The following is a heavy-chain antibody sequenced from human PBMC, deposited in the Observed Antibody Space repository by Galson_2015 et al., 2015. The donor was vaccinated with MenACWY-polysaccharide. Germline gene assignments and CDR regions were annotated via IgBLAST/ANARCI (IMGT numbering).Heavy chain of an antibody. Sequence: LRLSCAASGLKFRGSGMHWVRQAPGKGLEWVAVIQYDGSQKQYIDSVKGRFTISRDNSKNTVFLEMNTLGVEDTAVYYCAREGSRIVFHAFDIWGQGTMVTVSS. J-gene: IGHJ3*02. CDR3: AREGSRIVFHAFDI. CDR2: IQYDGSQK. V-gene: IGHV3-33*01. CDR1: GLKFRGSG. D-gene: IGHD2-2*01.